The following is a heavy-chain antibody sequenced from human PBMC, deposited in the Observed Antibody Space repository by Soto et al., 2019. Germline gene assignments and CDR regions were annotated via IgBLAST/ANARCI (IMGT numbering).Heavy chain of an antibody. D-gene: IGHD3-3*01. CDR2: ISGSGGST. J-gene: IGHJ4*02. V-gene: IGHV3-23*01. CDR1: GFTFSSYA. CDR3: ANPRVTIFDY. Sequence: EVQLLESGGGLVQPGGSLRLSCAASGFTFSSYAMSWVRQAPGKGLEWVSAISGSGGSTYYADSVKGRFTISKDNSKNPLYLQMKSLRAEDTAVYYCANPRVTIFDYWGQGTLVTVSS.